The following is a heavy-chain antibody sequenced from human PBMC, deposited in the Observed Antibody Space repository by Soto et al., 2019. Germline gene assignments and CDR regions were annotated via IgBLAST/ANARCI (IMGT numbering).Heavy chain of an antibody. CDR3: ASSQYYYDSSGPGDY. J-gene: IGHJ4*01. CDR1: GGTFSSYA. Sequence: GASVKVSCKASGGTFSSYAISWVRQAPGQGLEWMGGIIPIFGTANYAQKFQGRVTITADESTSTAYMELSSLRSEDTAVYYCASSQYYYDSSGPGDYWGHGTLVTVSS. D-gene: IGHD3-22*01. CDR2: IIPIFGTA. V-gene: IGHV1-69*13.